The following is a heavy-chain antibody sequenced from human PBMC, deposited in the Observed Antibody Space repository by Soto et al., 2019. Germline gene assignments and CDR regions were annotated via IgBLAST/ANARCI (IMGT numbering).Heavy chain of an antibody. J-gene: IGHJ3*02. CDR2: ISYDGSNK. CDR1: GFTFSSYG. CDR3: AKYAQGDTMVWSPAYDAFDI. V-gene: IGHV3-30*18. Sequence: QVQLVESGGGVVQPGRSLRLSCAASGFTFSSYGMHWVRQAPGKGLEWVAVISYDGSNKYYADSVKGRFTISRDNSKNTLYLQMNSLRAEATAVYYCAKYAQGDTMVWSPAYDAFDIWGQGTMVTVSS. D-gene: IGHD3-10*01.